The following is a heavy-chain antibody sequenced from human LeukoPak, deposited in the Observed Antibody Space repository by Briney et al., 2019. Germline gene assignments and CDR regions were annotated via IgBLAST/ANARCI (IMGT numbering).Heavy chain of an antibody. CDR1: GGSISSYY. Sequence: SETLSLTCTVSGGSISSYYWSWIRQPPGKGLEWIGYIYYGGSTNYNPSLKSRVAISVDTSKNQFSLKLSSVTAADTAVYYCARVDGDYPITYYFDYWGQGTLVTVSS. D-gene: IGHD4-17*01. J-gene: IGHJ4*02. CDR3: ARVDGDYPITYYFDY. CDR2: IYYGGST. V-gene: IGHV4-59*01.